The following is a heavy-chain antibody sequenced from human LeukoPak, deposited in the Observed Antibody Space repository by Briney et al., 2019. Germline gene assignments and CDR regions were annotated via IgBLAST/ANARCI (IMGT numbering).Heavy chain of an antibody. CDR1: GFTFSSYE. D-gene: IGHD5-12*01. V-gene: IGHV3-74*01. CDR2: INSDGSST. Sequence: GGSLRLSCAASGFTFSSYEMNWVRQAPGKGLAWVSRINSDGSSTSYADSVKGRFTISRDNAKNTLYLQMNSLRAEDTAVYYCARFGYSGPYYYYYYMDVWGKGTTVTISS. CDR3: ARFGYSGPYYYYYYMDV. J-gene: IGHJ6*03.